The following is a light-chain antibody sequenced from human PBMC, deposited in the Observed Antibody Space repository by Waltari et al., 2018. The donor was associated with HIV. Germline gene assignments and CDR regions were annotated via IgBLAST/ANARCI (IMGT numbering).Light chain of an antibody. V-gene: IGLV2-8*01. J-gene: IGLJ2*01. CDR1: SNDIGPYNF. CDR2: DVT. CDR3: VSYTEKDTFLL. Sequence: QSALTQPPSASGSPGQSVAISCTGSSNDIGPYNFVSWYQHHPGKAPKLIIYDVTRRPPGIPDRVPVTKSGYTASLTVSDLQVEDEADYYCVSYTEKDTFLLFGGGTKLAV.